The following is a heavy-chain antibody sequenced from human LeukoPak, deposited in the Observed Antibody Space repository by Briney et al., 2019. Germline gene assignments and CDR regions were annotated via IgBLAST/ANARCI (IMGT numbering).Heavy chain of an antibody. J-gene: IGHJ4*02. V-gene: IGHV3-23*01. CDR2: TSGSGGST. CDR3: AEMVVAASY. Sequence: GGSLRLSCAASGFTFSSYAMSWVRQAPGKGLEWVSATSGSGGSTYYADSVKGRLTISRDNSKNTLYLQMNSLRAEDTAVYYCAEMVVAASYWGQGTLVTVSS. D-gene: IGHD2-15*01. CDR1: GFTFSSYA.